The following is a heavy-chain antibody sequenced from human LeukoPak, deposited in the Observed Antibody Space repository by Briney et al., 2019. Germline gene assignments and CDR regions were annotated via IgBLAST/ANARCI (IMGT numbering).Heavy chain of an antibody. CDR1: GFTFSDYY. CDR3: ARSAQWELPDY. V-gene: IGHV3-11*04. D-gene: IGHD1-26*01. CDR2: ISSSGSSI. J-gene: IGHJ4*02. Sequence: GGSLRLSCAASGFTFSDYYMGWIRQAPGKGLELISYISSSGSSIQYADSVRGRFTISRDNAKTSLYLQMNSLRAEDTSVYYCARSAQWELPDYWGQGTLVTVSS.